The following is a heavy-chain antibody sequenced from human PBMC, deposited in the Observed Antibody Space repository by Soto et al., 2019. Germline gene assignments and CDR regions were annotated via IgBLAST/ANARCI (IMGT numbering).Heavy chain of an antibody. J-gene: IGHJ2*01. CDR1: GGSISTGGCS. CDR3: ACLEGYYRYFDL. CDR2: IFDTGNT. V-gene: IGHV4-30-2*01. Sequence: QVQLQESGSGLVKPSQTLSLTCAVSGGSISTGGCSWSWIRLPPGRALECIGYIFDTGNTYYSAFLKCRVTMSVDRAQNQFSLRLESVTAADTAIDFCACLEGYYRYFDLWGRGTLVTVSS. D-gene: IGHD3-3*01.